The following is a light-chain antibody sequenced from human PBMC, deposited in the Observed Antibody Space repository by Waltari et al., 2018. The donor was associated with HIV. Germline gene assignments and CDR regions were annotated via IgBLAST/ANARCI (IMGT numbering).Light chain of an antibody. J-gene: IGLJ3*02. CDR1: SSDVGGYNY. CDR2: EVS. V-gene: IGLV2-14*01. CDR3: SSYTSSSTLNWV. Sequence: SALTQPASVSGPPGQSTTISCTGTSSDVGGYNYVSWYQQHPGKAPKLMIYEVSNRPSGVSNRFSGSKSGNTASLTISGLQAEDGADYYCSSYTSSSTLNWVFGGGTKLTVL.